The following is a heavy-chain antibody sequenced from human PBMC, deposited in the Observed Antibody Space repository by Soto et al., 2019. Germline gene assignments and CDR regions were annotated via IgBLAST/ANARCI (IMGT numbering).Heavy chain of an antibody. CDR3: AASVLRFLEWLLPETDYYYYGMDV. V-gene: IGHV1-2*02. Sequence: ASVKVSCKASGYTFTGYYMHWVRQAPGQGLEWMGWINPNSGGTNYAQKFQGRVTMTRDTSISTAYMELSRLRSDDTAVYYCAASVLRFLEWLLPETDYYYYGMDVWGQGTTVTVSS. CDR2: INPNSGGT. D-gene: IGHD3-3*01. J-gene: IGHJ6*02. CDR1: GYTFTGYY.